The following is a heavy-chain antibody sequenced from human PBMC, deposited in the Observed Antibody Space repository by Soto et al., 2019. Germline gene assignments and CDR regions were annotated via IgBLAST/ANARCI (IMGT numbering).Heavy chain of an antibody. V-gene: IGHV1-69*02. CDR1: GGSLSSYP. CDR2: IIPIVGLT. D-gene: IGHD2-8*02. CDR3: ARPPGGHDAGGNYMDV. Sequence: QVQLLQSGSEVKKPGSSVKVSCRASGGSLSSYPVTWVRQAPGQGLEWMGRIIPIVGLTNYAQKFQGRVTITADKSTSTAYMELSSLRSDDTAVYYCARPPGGHDAGGNYMDVWGKGTTVIFSS. J-gene: IGHJ6*03.